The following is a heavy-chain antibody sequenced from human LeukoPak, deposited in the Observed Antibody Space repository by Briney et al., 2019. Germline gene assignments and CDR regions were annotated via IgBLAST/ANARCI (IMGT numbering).Heavy chain of an antibody. Sequence: SETLSLTCTVSGGSISSGGYYWSWIRQPPGKGLEWIGEINHSGSTNYNPSLKSRVTISVDTSKNQFSLKLSSVTAEDTAVYYCARGGFSRRSLIXXWLPFDYWGQGTLVTVSS. D-gene: IGHD3-3*01. CDR3: ARGGFSRRSLIXXWLPFDY. CDR1: GGSISSGGYY. J-gene: IGHJ4*02. CDR2: INHSGST. V-gene: IGHV4-39*07.